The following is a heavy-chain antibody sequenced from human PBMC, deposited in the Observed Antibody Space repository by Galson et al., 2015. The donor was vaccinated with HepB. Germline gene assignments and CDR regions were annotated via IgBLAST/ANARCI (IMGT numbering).Heavy chain of an antibody. J-gene: IGHJ6*02. CDR3: ARVTSIYYYNSSYSYYYYGMDV. CDR1: GYTFTNYA. Sequence: SVKVSCRASGYTFTNYAMNWVRQAPGRGLEWLGWNNTNTGNATYAQGFTGWLVFSLDASVNTAYLQISSLKAEDSAFYYCARVTSIYYYNSSYSYYYYGMDVWGQGTTVTVSS. V-gene: IGHV7-4-1*02. D-gene: IGHD3-22*01. CDR2: NNTNTGNA.